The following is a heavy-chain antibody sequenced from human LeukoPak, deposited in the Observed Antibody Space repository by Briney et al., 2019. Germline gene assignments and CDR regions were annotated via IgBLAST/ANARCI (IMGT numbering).Heavy chain of an antibody. Sequence: SETLSLTCAVYGGAFSVYYWSCIREPPGKGVEWIGEINHSGTTNYNPSLKRRVTISVETPRNQFSQTLSSVPAADTAVDYCARAWCGGSGYPNLSPRRYFQHWGQGTLVTVSS. CDR3: ARAWCGGSGYPNLSPRRYFQH. CDR2: INHSGTT. D-gene: IGHD2-15*01. J-gene: IGHJ1*01. V-gene: IGHV4-34*01. CDR1: GGAFSVYY.